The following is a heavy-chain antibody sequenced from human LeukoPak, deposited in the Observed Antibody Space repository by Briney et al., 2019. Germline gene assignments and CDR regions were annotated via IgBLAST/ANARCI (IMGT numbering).Heavy chain of an antibody. CDR1: GFTFSTYT. D-gene: IGHD3-3*01. J-gene: IGHJ5*02. CDR2: ISGSSSGI. CDR3: AKEYDLWHEQGNWFDT. Sequence: GGSLRLSCAASGFTFSTYTMIWVRQAPGKGLQWVSSISGSSSGIYYADSVKGRFTISRDNAQNSLYLQMNSLRAEDTAVYYCAKEYDLWHEQGNWFDTWGQGTLVTVSS. V-gene: IGHV3-48*01.